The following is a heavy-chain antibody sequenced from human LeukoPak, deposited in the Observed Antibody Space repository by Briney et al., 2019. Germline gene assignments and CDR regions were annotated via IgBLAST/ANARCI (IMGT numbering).Heavy chain of an antibody. V-gene: IGHV4-59*01. Sequence: PSETLSLTCTVSGGSISSYYWTWIRQPPGKGLGWIGYIYFSGSTNYNPSLKNRVTFSVDTSKNQFSLNLSSVTAADTAVYYCARGYTSGWSPALDIWGQGTIVTVSS. CDR1: GGSISSYY. CDR3: ARGYTSGWSPALDI. D-gene: IGHD6-19*01. CDR2: IYFSGST. J-gene: IGHJ3*02.